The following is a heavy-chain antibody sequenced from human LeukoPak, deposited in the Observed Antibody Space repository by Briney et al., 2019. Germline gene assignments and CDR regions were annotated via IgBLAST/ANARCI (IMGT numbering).Heavy chain of an antibody. Sequence: GGSLRLSCAASGFTFTDYAMSWVRQAPEKGLEWISTISDNGGETYYADSVRGRFAISRDNSKNTLFLQMNSLRAEDSAVYYCATDRERDPSVYYLVGGQGTLITVSS. V-gene: IGHV3-23*01. D-gene: IGHD3-22*01. CDR1: GFTFTDYA. J-gene: IGHJ4*02. CDR3: ATDRERDPSVYYLV. CDR2: ISDNGGET.